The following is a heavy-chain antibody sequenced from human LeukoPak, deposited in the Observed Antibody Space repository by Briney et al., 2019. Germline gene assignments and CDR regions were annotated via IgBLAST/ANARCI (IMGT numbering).Heavy chain of an antibody. CDR1: GGSISSSSYY. Sequence: SETLSLTCTVSGGSISSSSYYWGWIRQPPGKGLEWIGSIYYSGSTYYNPPLKSRVTISVDTSKNQFPLKLSSVTAADTAVYYCARHSGGYYDSSGYYPNKYYFDYWGQGTLVTVSS. CDR2: IYYSGST. V-gene: IGHV4-39*01. J-gene: IGHJ4*02. D-gene: IGHD3-22*01. CDR3: ARHSGGYYDSSGYYPNKYYFDY.